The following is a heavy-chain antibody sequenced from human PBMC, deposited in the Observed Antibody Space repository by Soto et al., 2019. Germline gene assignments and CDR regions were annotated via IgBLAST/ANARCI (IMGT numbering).Heavy chain of an antibody. Sequence: QVQLVESGGGVVQPGRSLRLSCAASGFTFSSYGMHWVRQAPGKGLEWVAVIPYDGSNKYYADSVKGRFTISRDNSKNTLYLQMNSLRAEDTAVYYCAIYSSGWYPLDYWGQGTLVTVSS. D-gene: IGHD6-19*01. CDR3: AIYSSGWYPLDY. J-gene: IGHJ4*02. CDR2: IPYDGSNK. V-gene: IGHV3-30*03. CDR1: GFTFSSYG.